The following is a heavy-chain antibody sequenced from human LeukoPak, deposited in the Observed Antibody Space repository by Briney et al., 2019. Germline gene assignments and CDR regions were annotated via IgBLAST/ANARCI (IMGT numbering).Heavy chain of an antibody. Sequence: GASVKVSCKASGYTFTSHDINWVRQATGQGLEWMGWMSPNSGDTGYAQKFQGRVTMTSDSSISTAYMELSSLRSEDTAIYYCVRTPPNWGFDYWGQGTRVTVSS. CDR2: MSPNSGDT. CDR1: GYTFTSHD. CDR3: VRTPPNWGFDY. V-gene: IGHV1-8*01. J-gene: IGHJ4*02. D-gene: IGHD7-27*01.